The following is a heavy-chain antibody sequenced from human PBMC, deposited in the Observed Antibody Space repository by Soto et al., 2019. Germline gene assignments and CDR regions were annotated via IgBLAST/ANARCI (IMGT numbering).Heavy chain of an antibody. CDR3: AGGYCSGGSRYSAFDY. D-gene: IGHD2-15*01. J-gene: IGHJ4*02. V-gene: IGHV1-3*01. CDR2: INAGNGNT. Sequence: ASVKVSCKASGYTFTSYAMHWVRQAPGQRLEWMGWINAGNGNTKYSQKFQGRVTITRDTSASTAYMELSSLRSEDTAVYYCAGGYCSGGSRYSAFDYWGQGTLVTVSS. CDR1: GYTFTSYA.